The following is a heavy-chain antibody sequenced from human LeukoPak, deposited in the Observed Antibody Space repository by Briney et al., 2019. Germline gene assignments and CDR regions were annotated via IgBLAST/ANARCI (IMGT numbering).Heavy chain of an antibody. Sequence: ERSLRLSCAASGFTFSGYGMHWVRQAPGKGLEWVAIISYDGSNQYYADSVKGRFTISRDNSKNTLHLQMNSLRAEDTAVYYCAKRGSSGSYRYLEYWGQGTLVTVFS. CDR2: ISYDGSNQ. D-gene: IGHD1-26*01. V-gene: IGHV3-30*18. J-gene: IGHJ4*02. CDR1: GFTFSGYG. CDR3: AKRGSSGSYRYLEY.